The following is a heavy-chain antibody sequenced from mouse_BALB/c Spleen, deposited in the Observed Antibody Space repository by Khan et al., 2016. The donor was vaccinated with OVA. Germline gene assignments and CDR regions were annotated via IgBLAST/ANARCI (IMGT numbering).Heavy chain of an antibody. Sequence: EVQLQESGPGLVKPSQSLSLTCTVTGYSITSGYCWNWIRQFPGNKLEWMGYISYSGSTNYNPSLKSRISITRDTSKNQFFLQLNSLTTEDTATYYCARTARIKYWGQGTTLTVSS. CDR3: ARTARIKY. V-gene: IGHV3-1*02. J-gene: IGHJ2*01. D-gene: IGHD1-2*01. CDR2: ISYSGST. CDR1: GYSITSGYC.